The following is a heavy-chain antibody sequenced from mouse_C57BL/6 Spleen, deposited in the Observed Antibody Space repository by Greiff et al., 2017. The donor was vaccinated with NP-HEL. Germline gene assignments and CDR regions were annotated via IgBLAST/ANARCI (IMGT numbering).Heavy chain of an antibody. CDR2: ILPGSGST. CDR1: GYTFTGYW. J-gene: IGHJ4*01. Sequence: QVQLQQSGAELMKPGASVKLSCKATGYTFTGYWIEWVKQRPGHGLEWIGEILPGSGSTNYNEKFKGKATLTADTSSNTAYMQLSSLTTEESAIYYCARWADYDGAMDYWGQGTSVTVSS. D-gene: IGHD2-4*01. CDR3: ARWADYDGAMDY. V-gene: IGHV1-9*01.